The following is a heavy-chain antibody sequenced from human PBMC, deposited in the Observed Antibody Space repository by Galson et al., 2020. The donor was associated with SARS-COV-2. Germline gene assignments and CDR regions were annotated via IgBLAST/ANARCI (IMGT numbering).Heavy chain of an antibody. CDR1: GFTFSSYA. J-gene: IGHJ6*03. D-gene: IGHD3-3*01. Sequence: GESLKISCAASGFTFSSYAMSWVRQAPGKGLEWVSAISGSGGSTYYADSVKGRFTIPRDNSKNTLYLQMNSLRAEDTAVYYCANSAGITIFGVVIPHYYYMDVWGKGTTVTVSS. CDR2: ISGSGGST. CDR3: ANSAGITIFGVVIPHYYYMDV. V-gene: IGHV3-23*01.